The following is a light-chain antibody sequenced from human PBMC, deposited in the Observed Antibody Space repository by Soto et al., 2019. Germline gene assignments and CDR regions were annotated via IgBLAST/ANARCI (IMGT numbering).Light chain of an antibody. CDR2: KAS. J-gene: IGKJ4*01. CDR3: QQYNSYPLT. Sequence: DIQMTQSPSTLSASVGDRVSITCRASQYISSWLAWYQQKPGKAPKLLIYKASSLESGVPSRFSGSGSGTEFTLTISSLQSDDIATYYCQQYNSYPLTFGGGTKVEIK. CDR1: QYISSW. V-gene: IGKV1-5*03.